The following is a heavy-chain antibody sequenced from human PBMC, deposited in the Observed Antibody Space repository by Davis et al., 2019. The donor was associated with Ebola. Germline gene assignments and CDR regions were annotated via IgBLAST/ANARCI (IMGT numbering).Heavy chain of an antibody. Sequence: SLKISCAASGFTFDDYAMHWVRQAPGKGLEWVSGISWNSGSIGHADSVKGRFTISRDNAKNSLYLQMNSLRAEDTAVYYCARDLTMVRGVITSTWFDPWGQGTLVTVSS. J-gene: IGHJ5*02. CDR2: ISWNSGSI. D-gene: IGHD3-10*01. CDR1: GFTFDDYA. CDR3: ARDLTMVRGVITSTWFDP. V-gene: IGHV3-9*01.